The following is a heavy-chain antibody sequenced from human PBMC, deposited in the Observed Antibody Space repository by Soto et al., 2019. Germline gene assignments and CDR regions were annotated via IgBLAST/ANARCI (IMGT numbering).Heavy chain of an antibody. CDR2: ISADGSEH. Sequence: QVLLVESGGGVVQPGRSLRLSCAASGSTFSNSGIHWVRQAPGKGLEWVAVISADGSEHYHADSVKGRFTISRDNSKNMLYLQMNSLRAEDTALYYGVKDSGHSSIWWEFDYWGQGTLVTVSS. V-gene: IGHV3-30*18. J-gene: IGHJ4*02. CDR1: GSTFSNSG. D-gene: IGHD6-19*01. CDR3: VKDSGHSSIWWEFDY.